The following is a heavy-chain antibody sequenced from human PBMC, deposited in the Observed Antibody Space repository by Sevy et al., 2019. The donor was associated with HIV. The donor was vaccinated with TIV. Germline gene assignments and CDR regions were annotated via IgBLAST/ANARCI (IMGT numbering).Heavy chain of an antibody. D-gene: IGHD2-21*02. CDR3: ARQSGGDRLDYYGMDV. CDR2: TYHGGST. V-gene: IGHV4-38-2*01. J-gene: IGHJ6*02. CDR1: NFSISSGYY. Sequence: SETLSLTCGVSNFSISSGYYWGWIRQTPGKGLGWIGNTYHGGSTYYNPSLKSRVAISVDTSTNKLSLRLSSVIAADTAVYYCARQSGGDRLDYYGMDVWGQGTTVTVSS.